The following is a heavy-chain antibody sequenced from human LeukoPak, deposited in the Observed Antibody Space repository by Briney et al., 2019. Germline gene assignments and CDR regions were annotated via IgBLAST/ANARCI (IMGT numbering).Heavy chain of an antibody. CDR1: GFTFSSYA. CDR3: AKDSLIVVVITVTLDY. J-gene: IGHJ4*02. V-gene: IGHV3-23*01. Sequence: GGSLRLSCAASGFTFSSYAMSWVRQAPGKGLEWVSAISGSGGSTYYADSVKGRFTISRDNSKNTLYLQMNSLRAEDTAVYYCAKDSLIVVVITVTLDYWGQGTLVTVSS. D-gene: IGHD3-22*01. CDR2: ISGSGGST.